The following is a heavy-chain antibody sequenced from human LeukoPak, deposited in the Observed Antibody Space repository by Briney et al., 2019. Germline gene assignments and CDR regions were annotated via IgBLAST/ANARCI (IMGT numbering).Heavy chain of an antibody. CDR2: IYYSGST. CDR3: ARGAVAALFDY. Sequence: SETLSLTRTVSGGSISSYYWSWIRQPPGKGLEWIGYIYYSGSTNYNPSLKSRVTMSVDTSKNQFSLRLSSVTAADTAVYYCARGAVAALFDYWGQGTLVTVSS. J-gene: IGHJ4*02. CDR1: GGSISSYY. D-gene: IGHD6-19*01. V-gene: IGHV4-59*12.